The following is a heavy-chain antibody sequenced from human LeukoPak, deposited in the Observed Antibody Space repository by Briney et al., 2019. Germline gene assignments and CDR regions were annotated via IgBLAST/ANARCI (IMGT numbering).Heavy chain of an antibody. Sequence: GGSLRLSCAASGFTFRNYGMSWVRQAPGEGLEWLANIKLDGSDQHYADSVKGRFTISRDNAKNSLYLQMNSLRAGDTAVYYCARGARLYDSSGYHDAFDIWGQGTMVTVSS. V-gene: IGHV3-7*01. CDR2: IKLDGSDQ. CDR3: ARGARLYDSSGYHDAFDI. J-gene: IGHJ3*02. D-gene: IGHD3-22*01. CDR1: GFTFRNYG.